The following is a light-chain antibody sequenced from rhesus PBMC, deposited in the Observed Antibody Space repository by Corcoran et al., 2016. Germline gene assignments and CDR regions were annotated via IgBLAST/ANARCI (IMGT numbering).Light chain of an antibody. CDR2: EAS. CDR1: QGITND. J-gene: IGKJ4*01. V-gene: IGKV1-25*01. CDR3: PHYHRTPYT. Sequence: DIQMTQSPSSLSTSVGDRVTITCRASQGITNDLAWYRQKPGETPKLLIYEASTLQSGMPSRFSGSGSWMDCTLTISSLQPEDFATYYCPHYHRTPYTFGGGTKVELK.